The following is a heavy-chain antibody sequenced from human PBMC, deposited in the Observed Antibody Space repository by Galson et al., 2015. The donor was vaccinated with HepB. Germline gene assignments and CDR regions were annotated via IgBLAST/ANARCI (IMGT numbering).Heavy chain of an antibody. Sequence: SVKVSCKASGYTFTGYYMHWVRQAPGQGLEWMGRINPNSGGTNYAQKFQGRVTMTRDTSISTAYMELSRLRSDDTAVYYCARGSRMTTVTTVFGDDYWGQGTLVTVSS. J-gene: IGHJ4*02. D-gene: IGHD4-11*01. V-gene: IGHV1-2*06. CDR3: ARGSRMTTVTTVFGDDY. CDR1: GYTFTGYY. CDR2: INPNSGGT.